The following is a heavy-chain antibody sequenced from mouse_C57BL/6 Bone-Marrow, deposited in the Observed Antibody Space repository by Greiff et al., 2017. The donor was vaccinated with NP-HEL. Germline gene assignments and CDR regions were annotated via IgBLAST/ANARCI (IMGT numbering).Heavy chain of an antibody. D-gene: IGHD2-3*01. CDR2: IYPGSGST. J-gene: IGHJ3*01. CDR1: GYTFTSYW. Sequence: VQLQQPGAELVKPGASVKMSCKASGYTFTSYWITWVKQRPGQGLEWIGDIYPGSGSTNYNEKFKSKATLTVDTSSSTAYMQLSSLTSEDSAVYYCARSGFYDCYPPFAYWGQGTLVTVSA. CDR3: ARSGFYDCYPPFAY. V-gene: IGHV1-55*01.